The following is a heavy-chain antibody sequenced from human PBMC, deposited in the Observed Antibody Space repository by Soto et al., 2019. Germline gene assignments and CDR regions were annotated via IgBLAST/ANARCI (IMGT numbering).Heavy chain of an antibody. J-gene: IGHJ5*02. Sequence: SETLSLTCAVYGGSVNGYYWNWIREPPWKGLEWIAEINHTGGTHYNPSLKSRVTMSVDTSKNQFSLRLSSVTAADTAIYYCATRITVFGLLIPPFDPWDQGTQVTVSS. CDR3: ATRITVFGLLIPPFDP. D-gene: IGHD3-3*01. CDR2: INHTGGT. CDR1: GGSVNGYY. V-gene: IGHV4-34*01.